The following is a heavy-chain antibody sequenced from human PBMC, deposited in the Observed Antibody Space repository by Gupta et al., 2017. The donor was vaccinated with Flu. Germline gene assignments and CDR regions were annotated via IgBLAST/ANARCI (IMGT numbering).Heavy chain of an antibody. CDR2: ILPKSGTT. D-gene: IGHD1-1*01. J-gene: IGHJ5*02. Sequence: QVQLVQSGAEVKKPGASVKVSCKAAGYSFSDYYMHWVRQAPGQGLEWMGWILPKSGTTVYAQMVQGRITITRDTSISTIYMELSSLSYDDSAVFYCTRDANLDQAEPFDPWGQGTLVTVSS. CDR3: TRDANLDQAEPFDP. V-gene: IGHV1-2*02. CDR1: GYSFSDYY.